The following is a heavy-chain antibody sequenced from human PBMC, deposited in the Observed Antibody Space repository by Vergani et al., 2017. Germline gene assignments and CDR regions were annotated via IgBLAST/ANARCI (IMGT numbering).Heavy chain of an antibody. J-gene: IGHJ5*02. D-gene: IGHD6-19*01. Sequence: QLQLQESGPGLVKPSATLSLICSVSGAPIRSSNYYWGWIRQPPGKGLEWIASIYYSGSTYYNPSLKSRVTISVDTSKNQFSLKLSSVTAADTAVYFCAKHSTVEWLVKLGWIDPWGQGILVTVSS. V-gene: IGHV4-39*01. CDR1: GAPIRSSNYY. CDR3: AKHSTVEWLVKLGWIDP. CDR2: IYYSGST.